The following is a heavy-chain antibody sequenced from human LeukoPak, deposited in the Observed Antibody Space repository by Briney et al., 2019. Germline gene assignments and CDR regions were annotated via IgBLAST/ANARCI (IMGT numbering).Heavy chain of an antibody. CDR2: ISSSSIYR. J-gene: IGHJ6*03. V-gene: IGHV3-21*01. CDR3: ARESGSRSYYYYMDV. D-gene: IGHD2-2*01. Sequence: GGSLRLSCATSGFAFSSYTMNWVRQAPGKGLEWVSSISSSSIYRYSADSVKGRFTISRDNAKNSLYLQMTSLRAEDTAVYYCARESGSRSYYYYMDVWGKGTTVTVSS. CDR1: GFAFSSYT.